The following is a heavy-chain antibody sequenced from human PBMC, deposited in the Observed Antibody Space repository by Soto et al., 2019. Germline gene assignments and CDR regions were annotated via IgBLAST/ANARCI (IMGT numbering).Heavy chain of an antibody. CDR1: GYTFTSYC. CDR2: ISAYNGNT. Sequence: ASVKVSCKASGYTFTSYCISWVRQAPGQGLEWMGWISAYNGNTNYAQKLQGRVTMTTDTSTSTAYMELRSPRSDDTAVYYCARDRRARGSYSLYYYYGMDVWGQGTTVTVSS. CDR3: ARDRRARGSYSLYYYYGMDV. V-gene: IGHV1-18*01. J-gene: IGHJ6*02. D-gene: IGHD1-26*01.